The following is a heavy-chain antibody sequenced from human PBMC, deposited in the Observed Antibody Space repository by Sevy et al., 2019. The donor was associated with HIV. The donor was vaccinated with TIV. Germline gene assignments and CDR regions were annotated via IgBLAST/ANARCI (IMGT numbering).Heavy chain of an antibody. CDR1: GYSFTSHW. CDR2: IYPDDSDT. J-gene: IGHJ4*02. CDR3: ATSRSGYFDSSGYYIY. V-gene: IGHV5-51*01. D-gene: IGHD3-22*01. Sequence: GESLKISCKGSGYSFTSHWLGWVRHMPGKGLGWMGIIYPDDSDTKYSPSFQGQVTFSADKSISTAYLQWSSLKASDTAMYYCATSRSGYFDSSGYYIYWGQRTLVTVSS.